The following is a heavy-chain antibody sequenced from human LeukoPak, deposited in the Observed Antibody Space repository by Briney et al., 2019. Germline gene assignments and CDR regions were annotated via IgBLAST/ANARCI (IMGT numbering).Heavy chain of an antibody. V-gene: IGHV4-34*01. CDR1: GGPFSGYY. J-gene: IGHJ4*02. CDR2: INHSGST. Sequence: RSETLSLTCAVYGGPFSGYYWSWIRQPPGKGLEWIGEINHSGSTNYNPSLKSRVTISVDTSKNQFSLKLSSVTAADTAVYYCARHYDLWSGYNYWGQGLLVTVSS. D-gene: IGHD3-3*01. CDR3: ARHYDLWSGYNY.